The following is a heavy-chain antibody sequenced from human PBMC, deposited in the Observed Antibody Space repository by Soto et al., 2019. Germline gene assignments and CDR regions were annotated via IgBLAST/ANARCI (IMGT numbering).Heavy chain of an antibody. J-gene: IGHJ3*02. CDR3: TSCYTYFFDISDYHVDDAFDI. V-gene: IGHV3-15*01. D-gene: IGHD3-22*01. Sequence: EVQLVESGGGLVKPGGSLILSCAVSGFTFTKAWLTWFRQAPGKGPEWDGRIKSESHGATTDYAAPVKDLFTIARDDSKKTLYLQMNSLKTEDTDVYYCTSCYTYFFDISDYHVDDAFDIWGQGTMVTVSS. CDR1: GFTFTKAW. CDR2: IKSESHGATT.